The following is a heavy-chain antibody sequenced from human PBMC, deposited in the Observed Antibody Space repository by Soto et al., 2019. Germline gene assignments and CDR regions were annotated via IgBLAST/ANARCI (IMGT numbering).Heavy chain of an antibody. J-gene: IGHJ6*02. V-gene: IGHV3-11*01. CDR3: ARDLKGYSSSWYRYYYYGMDV. CDR2: ISSSGSTI. D-gene: IGHD6-13*01. CDR1: GFTFSDYY. Sequence: QVQLVESGGGLVKPGGSLRLSCAASGFTFSDYYMSWIRQAPGKGLEWVSYISSSGSTIYYADSVKGRFTIPRDNAKNALYLQMNSLRAEDTAVYYCARDLKGYSSSWYRYYYYGMDVWGQGTTVTVSS.